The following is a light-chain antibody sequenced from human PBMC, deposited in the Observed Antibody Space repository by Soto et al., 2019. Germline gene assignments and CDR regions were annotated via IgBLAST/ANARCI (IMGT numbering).Light chain of an antibody. V-gene: IGKV1-39*01. J-gene: IGKJ1*01. CDR2: AAS. Sequence: DIQMTQSPSSLSASVGDRVTITCRASQSISSYLNWYQQKPGKAPKLLIYAASSLQSGVPSMISSSGSRTIFTLTISSQQPEDFATFYCQQSYSTPWTFGQGIKVEMK. CDR1: QSISSY. CDR3: QQSYSTPWT.